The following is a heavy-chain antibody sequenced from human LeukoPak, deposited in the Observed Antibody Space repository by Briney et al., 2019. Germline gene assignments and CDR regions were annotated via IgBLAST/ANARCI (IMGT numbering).Heavy chain of an antibody. CDR3: ARAESGSGEDY. J-gene: IGHJ4*02. CDR2: IYYSGST. CDR1: GGSISSSSYY. Sequence: PSETLSLTCTVSGGSISSSSYYWDWIRQPPGKGLEWIGTIYYSGSTYYNPSLKSRVTISLDTSKNQFSLKVSSVTAADTAVYYCARAESGSGEDYWGQGTLVTVSS. V-gene: IGHV4-39*07. D-gene: IGHD3-10*01.